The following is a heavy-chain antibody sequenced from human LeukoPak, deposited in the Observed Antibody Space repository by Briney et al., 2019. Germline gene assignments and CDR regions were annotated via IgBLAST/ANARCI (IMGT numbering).Heavy chain of an antibody. CDR1: GYTFTCYG. CDR3: AREDYDILTGYPHLYYYYGMDV. D-gene: IGHD3-9*01. CDR2: ISAYNGNT. V-gene: IGHV1-18*01. Sequence: ASVKVSCKASGYTFTCYGISWVRQAPGQGLEWTGSISAYNGNTHYAQKLQGRVTMTTDTSTSTAYMELRSLRSDDTAVYYCAREDYDILTGYPHLYYYYGMDVWGQGTTVTVSS. J-gene: IGHJ6*02.